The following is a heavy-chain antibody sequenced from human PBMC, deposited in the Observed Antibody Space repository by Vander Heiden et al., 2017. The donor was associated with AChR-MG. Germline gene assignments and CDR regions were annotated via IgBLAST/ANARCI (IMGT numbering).Heavy chain of an antibody. V-gene: IGHV3-20*04. Sequence: DVQLVESGGRVVGPGGCLRLSCVVHGFSFEDYGMSWVRQAPGKGLEWVSGINWNGGSTLYADSVKGRFTISRDNAENSVFLQMHSLKDEDTALYFCARESGYTTNYYYYLDVWGEGTTVTVSS. D-gene: IGHD5-12*01. CDR1: GFSFEDYG. CDR3: ARESGYTTNYYYYLDV. J-gene: IGHJ6*03. CDR2: INWNGGST.